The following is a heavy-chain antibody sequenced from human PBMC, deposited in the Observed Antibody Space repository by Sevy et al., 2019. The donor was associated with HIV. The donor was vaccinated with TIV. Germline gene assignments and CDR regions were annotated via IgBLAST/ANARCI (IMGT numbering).Heavy chain of an antibody. J-gene: IGHJ4*02. D-gene: IGHD6-19*01. Sequence: RGSLRLSCAASGFTFSSYSMNWVRQAPGKGLEWVSYISGLNNYIYYADSVRGRFTISRDNAKNSLYLQMNSLRAEDTAVYYCARGASSGWDYFDYWGQGTLVTVSS. V-gene: IGHV3-21*01. CDR3: ARGASSGWDYFDY. CDR2: ISGLNNYI. CDR1: GFTFSSYS.